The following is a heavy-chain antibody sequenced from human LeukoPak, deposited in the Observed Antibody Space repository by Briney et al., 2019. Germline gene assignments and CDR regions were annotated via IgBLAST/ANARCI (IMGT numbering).Heavy chain of an antibody. J-gene: IGHJ4*02. CDR2: INHSGST. CDR1: GGSFSGYY. CDR3: ARGPLVYSSSWYGSDY. V-gene: IGHV4-34*01. Sequence: SETLSLTCAVYGGSFSGYYWSWIRQPPGKGLEWIGEINHSGSTNYNPSLKSRVTISVDTSKNQFSLKLSSVTAADTAGYYCARGPLVYSSSWYGSDYWGQGTLVTVSS. D-gene: IGHD6-13*01.